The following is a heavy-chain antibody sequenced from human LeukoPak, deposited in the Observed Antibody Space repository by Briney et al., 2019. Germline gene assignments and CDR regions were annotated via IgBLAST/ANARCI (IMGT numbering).Heavy chain of an antibody. V-gene: IGHV3-23*01. Sequence: PGGSLRLSCAASGFTFSSYAMSWVRQAPGKGLEWVSGISGSGGNTYYADSVKGRFTISRDNSKNTVYLKMNSLRAEDTAVYYCAKDTYESSGYVFDYWGQGTLVTVSS. J-gene: IGHJ4*02. CDR3: AKDTYESSGYVFDY. D-gene: IGHD3-22*01. CDR1: GFTFSSYA. CDR2: ISGSGGNT.